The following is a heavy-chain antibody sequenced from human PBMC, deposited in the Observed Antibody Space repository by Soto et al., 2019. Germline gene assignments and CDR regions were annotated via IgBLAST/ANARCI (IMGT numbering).Heavy chain of an antibody. Sequence: SETLSLTCAVYRGFFSGDYWTWIRQPPGTGLEWIGEINHSGSTNYNPSLKSRVTISVDTSKNQFSLKLTSVTAADTAVYYCARDKITGLVDYWGQGTLVTVS. D-gene: IGHD2-8*02. V-gene: IGHV4-34*01. CDR2: INHSGST. CDR1: RGFFSGDY. J-gene: IGHJ4*02. CDR3: ARDKITGLVDY.